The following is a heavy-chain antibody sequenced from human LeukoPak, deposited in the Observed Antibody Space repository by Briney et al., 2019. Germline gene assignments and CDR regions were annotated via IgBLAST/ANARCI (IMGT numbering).Heavy chain of an antibody. V-gene: IGHV1-58*02. Sequence: SVKVSCKASGFTFTSSAMQWVRQARGQRLEWIGWIVVGSGNTNYAQKFQERVTITRDMSTSTAYMELSSLRSEDTAVYYCAARYRHLYSGSYYESDYWGQGTLVTVSS. CDR1: GFTFTSSA. CDR3: AARYRHLYSGSYYESDY. CDR2: IVVGSGNT. D-gene: IGHD1-26*01. J-gene: IGHJ4*02.